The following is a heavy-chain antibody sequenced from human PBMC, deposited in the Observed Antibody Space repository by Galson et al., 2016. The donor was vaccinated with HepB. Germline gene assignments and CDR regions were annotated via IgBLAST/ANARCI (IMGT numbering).Heavy chain of an antibody. D-gene: IGHD1-26*01. CDR3: ARGASGDYPY. J-gene: IGHJ4*02. CDR1: GDSISGYF. V-gene: IGHV4-59*01. CDR2: SYYTGSP. Sequence: ETLSLTCTVSGDSISGYFWTWIRQPPGKGLEWIGSSYYTGSPNYHPSLKSRVTISVDTSQKKFSLKLTSVTAADTAVYYCARGASGDYPYWGQGILVTVSS.